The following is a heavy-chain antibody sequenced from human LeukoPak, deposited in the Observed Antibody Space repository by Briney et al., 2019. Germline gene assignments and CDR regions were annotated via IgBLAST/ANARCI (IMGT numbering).Heavy chain of an antibody. Sequence: GGSLRLSCAASGFTFSSSAMSWVRQAPGKGLEWVSAISGSGGSTYYADSVKGRFTISRDNSKNTLYLQVNSLRAEDTAVCYCXKAXXPPGYSXGXEYWGLXXXVTV. D-gene: IGHD5-18*01. CDR2: ISGSGGST. CDR1: GFTFSSSA. V-gene: IGHV3-23*01. J-gene: IGHJ4*02. CDR3: XKAXXPPGYSXGXEY.